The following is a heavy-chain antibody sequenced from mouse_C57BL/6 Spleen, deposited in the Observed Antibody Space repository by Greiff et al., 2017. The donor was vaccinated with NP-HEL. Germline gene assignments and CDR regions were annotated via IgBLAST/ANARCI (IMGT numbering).Heavy chain of an antibody. CDR1: GYTFTSYW. V-gene: IGHV1-53*01. CDR2: INPSNGGT. CDR3: ARAPFTTVVVDWYFDV. J-gene: IGHJ1*03. D-gene: IGHD1-1*01. Sequence: QVQLQQPGTELVKPGASVKLSCKASGYTFTSYWMHWVKQRPGQGLEWIGNINPSNGGTNYNEKFKSKATLTVDKSSSTAYMQLSSLTSEDSAVYCCARAPFTTVVVDWYFDVWGTGTTVTVSS.